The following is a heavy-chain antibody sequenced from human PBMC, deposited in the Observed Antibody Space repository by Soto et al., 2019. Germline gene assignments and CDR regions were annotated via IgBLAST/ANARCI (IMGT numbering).Heavy chain of an antibody. D-gene: IGHD6-19*01. CDR3: ASVAGGWSLEAFDI. V-gene: IGHV3-21*01. Sequence: GGSLRLSCAASGFTFSSYSMNWVRQAPGKGLEWVSSISSSSSYIYYADSVKGRFTISRDNAKNSLYLQMNSLRAEDTAVYYCASVAGGWSLEAFDIWGQGTMVTVSS. CDR2: ISSSSSYI. J-gene: IGHJ3*02. CDR1: GFTFSSYS.